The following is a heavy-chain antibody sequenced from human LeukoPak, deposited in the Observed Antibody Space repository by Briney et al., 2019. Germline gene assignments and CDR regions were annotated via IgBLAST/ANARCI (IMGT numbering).Heavy chain of an antibody. V-gene: IGHV3-23*01. CDR2: ISASGGST. D-gene: IGHD6-19*01. CDR3: AKTPKYSSSAIDY. CDR1: GFTFSNYA. Sequence: PGGSLRLSCAASGFTFSNYAMNWVRQAPGKGPEWVSGISASGGSTYYADSVKGRFTISRDNPKNALYVQMNSLRPEDTAIYYCAKTPKYSSSAIDYWGQGALVTVSS. J-gene: IGHJ4*02.